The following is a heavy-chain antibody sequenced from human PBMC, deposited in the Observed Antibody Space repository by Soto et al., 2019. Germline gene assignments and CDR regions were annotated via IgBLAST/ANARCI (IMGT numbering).Heavy chain of an antibody. CDR3: TRWGRDFDF. CDR2: IDHGGSEK. V-gene: IGHV3-7*04. J-gene: IGHJ4*02. CDR1: GFTFSGFW. Sequence: VQVVESGGGLFQPGGSLRLCYEVSGFTFSGFWMNWVRQAPGKGLEWVANIDHGGSEKNLVDSVMGRFTISRDNAKDTLYLQMNNLRAEDTAVYYCTRWGRDFDFWGQGTLVAVSS. D-gene: IGHD3-16*01.